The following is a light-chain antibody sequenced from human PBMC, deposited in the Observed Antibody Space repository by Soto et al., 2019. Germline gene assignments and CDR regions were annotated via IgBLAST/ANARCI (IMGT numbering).Light chain of an antibody. CDR1: QSVSSY. CDR3: QQQDT. V-gene: IGKV3-11*01. CDR2: DAS. J-gene: IGKJ4*01. Sequence: IVLSKSPATISLHKGDGAPLSCRASQSVSSYLAWYQQKPGQAPRLLIYDASNRATGIPARFSGSGSRTDFTLTISSLEPEDFAVYYCQQQDTFGGGTKVDI.